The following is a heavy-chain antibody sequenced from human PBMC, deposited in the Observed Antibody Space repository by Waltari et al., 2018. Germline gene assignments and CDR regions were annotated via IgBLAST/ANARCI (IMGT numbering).Heavy chain of an antibody. J-gene: IGHJ3*02. V-gene: IGHV3-53*01. CDR3: ARRSGRLDAFDI. D-gene: IGHD3-10*01. CDR2: IYGIGVT. Sequence: EVQLVGSGGGLTRPGGSRGFSCAAPGFTISNNYMAGVRQAPGKGLEWVSVIYGIGVTSYADSVKGRFTISRDNSKNTLYLQMNSLRAEDTAVYYCARRSGRLDAFDIWGQGTVVIVSS. CDR1: GFTISNNY.